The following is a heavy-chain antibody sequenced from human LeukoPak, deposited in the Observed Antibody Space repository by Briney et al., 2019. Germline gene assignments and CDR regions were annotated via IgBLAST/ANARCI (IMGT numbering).Heavy chain of an antibody. V-gene: IGHV3-7*01. CDR1: GFTFTSYW. CDR2: IKQDGSEK. CDR3: ARRGTIAVPVFWFDP. D-gene: IGHD6-19*01. Sequence: GGSLRLSCVASGFTFTSYWMSWVRQAPGKGLEWVANIKQDGSEKYYLDSLEGRFTISRDNAKNSVYLQISRLRAEDTAVYYCARRGTIAVPVFWFDPWGQGTLVTVSS. J-gene: IGHJ5*02.